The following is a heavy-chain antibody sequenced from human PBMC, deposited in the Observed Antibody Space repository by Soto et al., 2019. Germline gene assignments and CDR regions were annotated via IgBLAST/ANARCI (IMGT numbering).Heavy chain of an antibody. Sequence: SVKVSCKASGGTFSSYTISWVLQAPGQGLEWMGRIIPILGIANYAQKFQGRVTITADKSTSTAYMELSSLRSEDTAVYYCARDRDSSSSIWFDPWGQGTLVTVSS. CDR3: ARDRDSSSSIWFDP. J-gene: IGHJ5*02. D-gene: IGHD6-6*01. V-gene: IGHV1-69*04. CDR2: IIPILGIA. CDR1: GGTFSSYT.